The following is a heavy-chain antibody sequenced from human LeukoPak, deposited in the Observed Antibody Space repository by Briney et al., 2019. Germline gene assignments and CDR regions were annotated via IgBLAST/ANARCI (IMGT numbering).Heavy chain of an antibody. CDR1: GFTFSSYS. CDR3: ARDGNGIAAAADY. Sequence: GGSLRLSCAASGFTFSSYSMNWVRQAPGKGLEWVSSISSSSSYIYYADSVKGRCTISRDNAKNSLYLQMNSLRAGDTAVYYCARDGNGIAAAADYWGQGTLVTVSS. V-gene: IGHV3-21*01. D-gene: IGHD6-13*01. CDR2: ISSSSSYI. J-gene: IGHJ4*02.